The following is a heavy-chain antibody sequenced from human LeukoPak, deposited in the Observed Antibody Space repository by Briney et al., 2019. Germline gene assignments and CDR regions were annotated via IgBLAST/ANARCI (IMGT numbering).Heavy chain of an antibody. Sequence: ASVKVSCKASGYTFTNYAMHWVRQAPGQRLEWMGWINTGNGNTKYSQEFQGRVTITRDTSANTAYMELSSLRSEGMAVYYCARAVKYRSGPLTDLLPYYFDYWGQGTLVTVSS. V-gene: IGHV1-3*03. CDR1: GYTFTNYA. D-gene: IGHD6-19*01. J-gene: IGHJ4*02. CDR3: ARAVKYRSGPLTDLLPYYFDY. CDR2: INTGNGNT.